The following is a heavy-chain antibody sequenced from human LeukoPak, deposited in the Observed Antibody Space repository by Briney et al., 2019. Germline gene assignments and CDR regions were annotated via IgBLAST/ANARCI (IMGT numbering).Heavy chain of an antibody. CDR2: ISAYNGNT. CDR1: GYTFTSYG. CDR3: ARVYYDILTGRSSYGMDV. Sequence: ASVKVSCKASGYTFTSYGISWVRQAPGQGLEWMGWISAYNGNTNYAQKLQGRVTMTTDTSTSTAYMELRSLRSDDTAVDYCARVYYDILTGRSSYGMDVWGQGTTVTVSS. V-gene: IGHV1-18*01. J-gene: IGHJ6*02. D-gene: IGHD3-9*01.